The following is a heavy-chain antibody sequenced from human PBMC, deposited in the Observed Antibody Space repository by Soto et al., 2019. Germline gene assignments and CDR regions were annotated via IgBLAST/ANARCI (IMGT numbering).Heavy chain of an antibody. Sequence: PSETLSLTCIVSNGSISSRSSYWGWIRQTPGKGLEWIGSIYYIGNTYYNPSLKSRVTISIDTSKTQFSLKMNAVTAADTAVYFFVGQDYGAKGYDFENGGQGALFTVSS. V-gene: IGHV4-39*01. CDR2: IYYIGNT. D-gene: IGHD4-17*01. CDR3: VGQDYGAKGYDFEN. CDR1: NGSISSRSSY. J-gene: IGHJ4*02.